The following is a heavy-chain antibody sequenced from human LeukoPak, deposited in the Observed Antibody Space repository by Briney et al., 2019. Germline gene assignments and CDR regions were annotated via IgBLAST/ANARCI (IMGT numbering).Heavy chain of an antibody. CDR3: ARDIRYDSSGYYYYWFDS. V-gene: IGHV1-18*01. D-gene: IGHD3-22*01. J-gene: IGHJ5*01. Sequence: REASVTVSCKASGYTFTSYGISWVRQAPGQGLEWMGWISGYNGNKKYVQKLQGRVTMTTDTSTSTAYMELRSLRSDDTAVYYCARDIRYDSSGYYYYWFDSWGQGTLVTVSS. CDR1: GYTFTSYG. CDR2: ISGYNGNK.